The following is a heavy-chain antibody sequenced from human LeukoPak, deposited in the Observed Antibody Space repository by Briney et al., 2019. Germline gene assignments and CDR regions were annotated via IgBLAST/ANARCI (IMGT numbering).Heavy chain of an antibody. CDR2: IYHSGST. CDR3: ARAVITLFDY. J-gene: IGHJ4*02. V-gene: IGHV4-30-2*01. D-gene: IGHD4-23*01. Sequence: SETLSLTCAVSGGSISSGGYSWSWIRQPPGKGLEWIGYIYHSGSTYYTPSLKSRVTISLDRSKNQFSLKLSSVTAADTAVYYCARAVITLFDYWGQGTLVTVSS. CDR1: GGSISSGGYS.